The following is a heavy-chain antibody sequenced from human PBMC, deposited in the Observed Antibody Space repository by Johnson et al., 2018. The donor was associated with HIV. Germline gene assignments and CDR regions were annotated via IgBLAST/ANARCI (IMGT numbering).Heavy chain of an antibody. CDR1: GFTFDDYA. V-gene: IGHV3-9*01. D-gene: IGHD6-6*01. CDR3: ANGGIAARPGAFDI. Sequence: VESGGGLVQPGRSLRLSCAASGFTFDDYAMHWVRQTPGKGLEWVSGFSWNSGSIGYADSVKGRFTISRDNAKNSLYLQMNSLRAEETALYYCANGGIAARPGAFDIWGQGTMVTVSS. CDR2: FSWNSGSI. J-gene: IGHJ3*02.